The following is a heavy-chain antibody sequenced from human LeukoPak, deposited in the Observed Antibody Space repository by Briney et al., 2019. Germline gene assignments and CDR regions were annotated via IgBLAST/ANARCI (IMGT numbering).Heavy chain of an antibody. CDR2: INHSGST. Sequence: SENLSLTCAVYGGSFSGYYWSWIRQPPGKGLEWIGEINHSGSTNYNPSLKSRVTISVDTSKNQFSLKLSSGTAEDTAVYYCARGQFDYYGSGSYDYWGQGSLGTVSS. CDR1: GGSFSGYY. CDR3: ARGQFDYYGSGSYDY. V-gene: IGHV4-34*01. J-gene: IGHJ4*02. D-gene: IGHD3-10*01.